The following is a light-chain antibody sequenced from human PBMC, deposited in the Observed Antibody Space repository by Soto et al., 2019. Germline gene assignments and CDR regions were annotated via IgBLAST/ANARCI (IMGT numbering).Light chain of an antibody. CDR3: GAWYTSLSGGRAV. CDR2: DNN. CDR1: SSNIGNNY. Sequence: QSVLTQPPSVSAAPGQRVSISCSGNSSNIGNNYVSWYQQFPGTAPRLLIYDNNQRPSGIPARFSGSKSGTSATLDITGLQTGDEADFYCGAWYTSLSGGRAVFGGGTKLTVL. V-gene: IGLV1-51*01. J-gene: IGLJ3*02.